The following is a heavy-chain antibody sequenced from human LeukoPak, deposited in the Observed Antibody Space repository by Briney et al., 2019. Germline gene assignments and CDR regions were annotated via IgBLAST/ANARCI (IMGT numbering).Heavy chain of an antibody. D-gene: IGHD6-13*01. Sequence: SETLSLTCTVSGGSISSYYWSWIRQPPGKGLEWIGYIYYSGSTNYNPSLTSRVTISVDTSKNQFSLKLSSVTAADTAVYYCARLKGTYSSSWYGSFDYWGQGTLVTVSS. CDR3: ARLKGTYSSSWYGSFDY. CDR2: IYYSGST. J-gene: IGHJ4*02. CDR1: GGSISSYY. V-gene: IGHV4-59*01.